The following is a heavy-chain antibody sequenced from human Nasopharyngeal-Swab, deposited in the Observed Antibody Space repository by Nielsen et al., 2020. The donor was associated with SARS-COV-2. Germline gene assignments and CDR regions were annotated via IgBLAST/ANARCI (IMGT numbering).Heavy chain of an antibody. Sequence: GGSLRLSCAASGFNFGTYGMHWVRQAPGKGLEWVAVISYDGSNKYYADSVKGRFTISRDNSKNTLYLQMNSLRAEDTAVYYCARPYSGSYYGAFDIWGQGTMVTVSS. V-gene: IGHV3-30*19. CDR2: ISYDGSNK. CDR1: GFNFGTYG. J-gene: IGHJ3*02. CDR3: ARPYSGSYYGAFDI. D-gene: IGHD1-26*01.